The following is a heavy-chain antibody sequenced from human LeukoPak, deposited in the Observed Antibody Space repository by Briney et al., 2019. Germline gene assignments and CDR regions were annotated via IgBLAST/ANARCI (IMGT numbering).Heavy chain of an antibody. CDR1: GDSISSGDYY. D-gene: IGHD3-22*01. Sequence: PSETLSLTCTVSGDSISSGDYYWSWIRQPAGKGLEWIGRISSSGSTNYNPSLKSRVTISVDTSKNQFSLKLSSVTAADTTVYFCARGPYSYDSSGAFDIWGQGTMVTVSS. J-gene: IGHJ3*02. CDR2: ISSSGST. V-gene: IGHV4-61*02. CDR3: ARGPYSYDSSGAFDI.